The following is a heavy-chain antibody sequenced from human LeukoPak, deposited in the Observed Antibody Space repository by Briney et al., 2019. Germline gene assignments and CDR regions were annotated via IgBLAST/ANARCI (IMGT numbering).Heavy chain of an antibody. D-gene: IGHD5-18*01. CDR3: AREGGYSYGLPFDY. Sequence: GGSLRLSCAASGFTFSNYWMSRVRQAPGKGLEWVANIKQDGSEKYYVDSVKGRFTISRDNAKNSLYLQMNSLRAEDTAVYYCAREGGYSYGLPFDYWGQGTLVTVSS. CDR1: GFTFSNYW. V-gene: IGHV3-7*03. CDR2: IKQDGSEK. J-gene: IGHJ4*02.